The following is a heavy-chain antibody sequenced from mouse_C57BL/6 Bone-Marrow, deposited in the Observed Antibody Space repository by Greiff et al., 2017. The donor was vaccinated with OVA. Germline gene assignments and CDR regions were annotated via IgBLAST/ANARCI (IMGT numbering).Heavy chain of an antibody. CDR2: IYPGSAST. CDR3: ARGGFAY. CDR1: GYTFTSYW. J-gene: IGHJ3*01. V-gene: IGHV1-55*01. Sequence: QVQLQQPGAELVKPGASVKMSCKASGYTFTSYWITWVKQRPGQGLEWIGDIYPGSASTNYNEKFKSKATLTVDKSSSTAYMQLSSLTSEDSAVYYCARGGFAYWGQGTLVTVSA.